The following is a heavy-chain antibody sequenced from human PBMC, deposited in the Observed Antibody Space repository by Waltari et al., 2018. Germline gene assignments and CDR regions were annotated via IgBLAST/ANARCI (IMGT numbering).Heavy chain of an antibody. CDR3: ARDSRGGLFFDY. J-gene: IGHJ4*02. CDR2: IFSDGRT. CDR1: GFTVSSNY. Sequence: EVQLVESGGGFIQSGGSLRLSCAASGFTVSSNYMSWVRQAPGKGLGGVSVIFSDGRTYYEDSVKGRFTISRDNSKNTLYLQINSLRAEDTAVYYCARDSRGGLFFDYWGQGTLVTVSS. V-gene: IGHV3-53*01.